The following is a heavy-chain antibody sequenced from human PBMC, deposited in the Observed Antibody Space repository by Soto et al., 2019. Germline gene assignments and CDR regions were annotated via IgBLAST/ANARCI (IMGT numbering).Heavy chain of an antibody. CDR2: MYQSGST. CDR3: DRGAAANLGYYALDV. J-gene: IGHJ6*02. Sequence: SETLSLTCVVSGGSVSSGGYSWNWIRQPPGKGLEWIGYMYQSGSTYYNPSLKSRVTVSVERSENQFSLKLSSVTAADTAVYYCDRGAAANLGYYALDVWGQGTTVTVYS. D-gene: IGHD6-25*01. V-gene: IGHV4-30-2*01. CDR1: GGSVSSGGYS.